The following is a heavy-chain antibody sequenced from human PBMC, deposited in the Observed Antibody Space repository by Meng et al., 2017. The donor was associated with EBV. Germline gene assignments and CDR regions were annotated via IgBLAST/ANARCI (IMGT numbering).Heavy chain of an antibody. Sequence: VRLLEAGGGLVQPGGSLRLSCAASGFTFSSYAMSWVRQAPGKGLEWVSAISGSGGSTYYADSVKGRFTISRDNSKNTLYLQMNSLRAEDTAVYYCAKVNQLLGGNDYWGQGALVTVSS. D-gene: IGHD1-26*01. J-gene: IGHJ4*02. CDR2: ISGSGGST. CDR1: GFTFSSYA. V-gene: IGHV3-23*01. CDR3: AKVNQLLGGNDY.